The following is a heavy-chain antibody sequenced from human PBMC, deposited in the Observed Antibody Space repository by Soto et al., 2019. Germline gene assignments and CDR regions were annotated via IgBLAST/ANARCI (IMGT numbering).Heavy chain of an antibody. CDR1: GGSISSSSYY. CDR2: IYYSGST. Sequence: SETLSLTCTVSGGSISSSSYYWGWIRQPPGKGLEWIGCIYYSGSTFYNPSLKSRVTFSVDPSKNQFSLKLSSVTAADTAVYYCARQEDWNYGGGFDPWGQGTLVTVSS. CDR3: ARQEDWNYGGGFDP. D-gene: IGHD1-7*01. V-gene: IGHV4-39*01. J-gene: IGHJ5*02.